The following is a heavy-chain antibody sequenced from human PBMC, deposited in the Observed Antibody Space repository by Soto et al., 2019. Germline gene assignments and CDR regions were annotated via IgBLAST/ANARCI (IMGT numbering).Heavy chain of an antibody. CDR2: ITSSGAGT. D-gene: IGHD3-10*01. V-gene: IGHV3-23*01. Sequence: GGSLRLSCAASGFTFSSYALSWVRQAPGKGLEWVSAITSSGAGTYYADSVKGRFTISRDNSKNTLYLQMNSLRAEDTALYYCGGSGSYLRLGMDVWGQGTTVTVSS. CDR3: GGSGSYLRLGMDV. J-gene: IGHJ6*02. CDR1: GFTFSSYA.